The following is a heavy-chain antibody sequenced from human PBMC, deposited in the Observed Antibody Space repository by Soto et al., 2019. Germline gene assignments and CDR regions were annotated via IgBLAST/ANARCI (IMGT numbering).Heavy chain of an antibody. J-gene: IGHJ3*02. CDR1: GGTFSSYA. CDR2: IIPIFGTA. Sequence: SVKVSCKASGGTFSSYAISWVRQAPGQGLEWMGGIIPIFGTANYAQKFQGRVTITADESTSTAYMELSSLRSEDTAVYYCARVPGIFGVNRDAFDIWGQGTMVTVS. CDR3: ARVPGIFGVNRDAFDI. V-gene: IGHV1-69*13. D-gene: IGHD3-3*01.